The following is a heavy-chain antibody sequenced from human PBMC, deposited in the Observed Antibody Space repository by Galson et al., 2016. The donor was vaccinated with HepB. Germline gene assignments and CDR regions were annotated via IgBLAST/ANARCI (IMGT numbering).Heavy chain of an antibody. CDR3: ARSFEHYVILTGYYRSLRDAFDI. V-gene: IGHV2-70*01. J-gene: IGHJ3*02. D-gene: IGHD3-9*01. Sequence: PALVKPTQTLTLTCTFSGFSLSTSAMCVSWIRQPPGKALEWLALIDWDDDKYYSTSLKTRLTISKDTSKNQVVLTMTNMDPVDTATYYCARSFEHYVILTGYYRSLRDAFDIWGQGTMVTVSS. CDR2: IDWDDDK. CDR1: GFSLSTSAMC.